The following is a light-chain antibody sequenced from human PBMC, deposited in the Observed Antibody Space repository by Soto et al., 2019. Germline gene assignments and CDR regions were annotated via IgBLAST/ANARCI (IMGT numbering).Light chain of an antibody. Sequence: DIVMTQSPDSLAVSLGERATINCKSSQSVLYSSNNKNYLAWYQLKPGQPPHLLIYWASTREFGVPDRFSGSGSGTDFTLTISSLQAEDVAIYYCQQYYSTQWTFGQGTKVEIK. CDR3: QQYYSTQWT. CDR1: QSVLYSSNNKNY. J-gene: IGKJ1*01. V-gene: IGKV4-1*01. CDR2: WAS.